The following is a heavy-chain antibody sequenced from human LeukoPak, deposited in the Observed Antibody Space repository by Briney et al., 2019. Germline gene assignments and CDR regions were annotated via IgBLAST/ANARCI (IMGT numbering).Heavy chain of an antibody. CDR3: ARVVSSWDYYYYYYMDV. J-gene: IGHJ6*03. V-gene: IGHV4-4*07. CDR1: GGSISSFY. D-gene: IGHD6-13*01. CDR2: IYTSGST. Sequence: SETLSLTCTVSGGSISSFYWSWIRQPAGKGLEWIGRIYTSGSTDYNPSLKSRVTMSVDTSKNQFSLKLSSVTAADTAVYYCARVVSSWDYYYYYYMDVWGKGTTVTVSS.